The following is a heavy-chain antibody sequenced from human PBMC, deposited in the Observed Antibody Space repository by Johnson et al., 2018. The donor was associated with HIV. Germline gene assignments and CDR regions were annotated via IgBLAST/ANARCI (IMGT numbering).Heavy chain of an antibody. CDR1: GFTFSTYW. D-gene: IGHD4-11*01. CDR3: ARETVTSGAFDI. J-gene: IGHJ3*02. CDR2: IKQDGSEK. V-gene: IGHV3-7*01. Sequence: MQLVESGGGLVQPGGSLRLSCAASGFTFSTYWMSWVRQAPGKGLEWVASIKQDGSEKYYVDSVKGRFTISRDNAKNSLYVQMSSLRAEDTAVYFCARETVTSGAFDIWGQGTMVTVSS.